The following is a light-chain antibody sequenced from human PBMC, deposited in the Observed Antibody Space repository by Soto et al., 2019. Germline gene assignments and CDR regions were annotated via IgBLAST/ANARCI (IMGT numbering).Light chain of an antibody. CDR3: QQYKNWPET. Sequence: EIVMTQSPATLSVSPGERATLSCRASQSVANSLAWYQQKPGQAPRFLIYGASTRATDTPARFSGSGSGTEFTLAISSLQSEDFAVYYCQQYKNWPETFGQGTKVEIK. V-gene: IGKV3-15*01. CDR2: GAS. CDR1: QSVANS. J-gene: IGKJ1*01.